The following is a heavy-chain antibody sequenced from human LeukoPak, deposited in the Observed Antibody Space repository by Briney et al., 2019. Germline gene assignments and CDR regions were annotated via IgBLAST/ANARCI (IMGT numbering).Heavy chain of an antibody. V-gene: IGHV3-15*01. D-gene: IGHD6-19*01. Sequence: GGSLRLSCAASGFTFINAWISWVRQAPGKGLEWVGGIKSNTDCGTTDYAAPVRGRSIISSDDLRNTVHLQMSSLKTDDTAVYYYTTGSGGWYCFDHWGQGTLVTVSS. CDR3: TTGSGGWYCFDH. J-gene: IGHJ4*02. CDR2: IKSNTDCGTT. CDR1: GFTFINAW.